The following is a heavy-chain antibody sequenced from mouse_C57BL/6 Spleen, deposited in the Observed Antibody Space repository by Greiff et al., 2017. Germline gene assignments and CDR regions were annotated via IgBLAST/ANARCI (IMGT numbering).Heavy chain of an antibody. V-gene: IGHV1-80*01. CDR1: GYAFSSYW. J-gene: IGHJ1*03. CDR3: ARSGTWYFDV. Sequence: LVESGAELVKPGASVKISCKASGYAFSSYWMNWVKQRPGKGLEWIGQIYPGDGDTNYNGKFKGKATLTADKSSSPAYMQLSSLTSEDSAVYFCARSGTWYFDVWGTGTTVTVSS. D-gene: IGHD3-1*01. CDR2: IYPGDGDT.